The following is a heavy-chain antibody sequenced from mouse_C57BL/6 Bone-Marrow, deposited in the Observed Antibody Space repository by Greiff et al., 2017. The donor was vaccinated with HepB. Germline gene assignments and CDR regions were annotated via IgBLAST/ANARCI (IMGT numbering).Heavy chain of an antibody. CDR1: GYTFTSYW. Sequence: VQLQQPGAELVMPGASVKLSCKASGYTFTSYWMHWVKQRPGQGLEWIGEIDPSDSYTNYNQKFKGKSTLTVDKSSSTAYMQLSSLTSEDSAVYYCAREGGVVAHFDFWGRGTALTVTS. CDR3: AREGGVVAHFDF. D-gene: IGHD1-1*01. CDR2: IDPSDSYT. J-gene: IGHJ2*01. V-gene: IGHV1-69*01.